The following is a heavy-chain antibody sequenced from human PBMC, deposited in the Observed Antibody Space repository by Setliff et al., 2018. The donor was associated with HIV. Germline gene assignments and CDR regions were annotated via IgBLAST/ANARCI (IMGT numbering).Heavy chain of an antibody. CDR1: GDSFRNFG. CDR3: ARSLYDSSMNVI. J-gene: IGHJ3*02. D-gene: IGHD3-22*01. CDR2: ISSRSDSI. Sequence: PGGSLRLSCAASGDSFRNFGLNWVRQAPGKGLEWIAYISSRSDSIYYADSVKARFTVSRDNDKNSLYLQMNNMRAEDTAVYYCARSLYDSSMNVIWGQGTMVTVSS. V-gene: IGHV3-48*01.